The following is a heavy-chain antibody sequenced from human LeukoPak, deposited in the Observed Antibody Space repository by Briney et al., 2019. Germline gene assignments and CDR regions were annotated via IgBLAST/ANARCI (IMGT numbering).Heavy chain of an antibody. CDR3: AKVTSRYCSGGSCPPY. CDR1: GFTFDDYA. J-gene: IGHJ4*02. Sequence: GGSLRLSCAASGFTFDDYAMHWVRQAPGKGLEWVSGINWNSGSIGYADSVKGRFTISRDNSKNTLYLQMNSLRAEDTAVYYCAKVTSRYCSGGSCPPYWGQGTLVTVSS. D-gene: IGHD2-15*01. CDR2: INWNSGSI. V-gene: IGHV3-9*01.